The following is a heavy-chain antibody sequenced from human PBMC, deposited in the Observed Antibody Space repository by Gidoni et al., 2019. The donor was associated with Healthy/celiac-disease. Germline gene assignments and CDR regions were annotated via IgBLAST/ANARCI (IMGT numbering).Heavy chain of an antibody. Sequence: AASGFTFSSYSMNWVRQAPGKGLEWVSYISSSSSTIYYADSVKGRFTISRDNAKNSLYLQMNSLRDEDTAVYYCARDQEGADYESRQIDYWGQGTLVTVSS. CDR2: ISSSSSTI. D-gene: IGHD3-22*01. V-gene: IGHV3-48*02. J-gene: IGHJ4*02. CDR1: GFTFSSYS. CDR3: ARDQEGADYESRQIDY.